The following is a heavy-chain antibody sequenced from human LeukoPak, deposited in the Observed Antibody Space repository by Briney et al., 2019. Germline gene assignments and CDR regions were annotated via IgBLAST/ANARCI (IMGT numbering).Heavy chain of an antibody. CDR1: GFTFNRYW. J-gene: IGHJ4*02. V-gene: IGHV3-7*03. Sequence: AGGSLRLSCAASGFTFNRYWMSWVRQAPGKGLEWVANIKQDGSEKYYVDSVKGRFTISRDNSKNSLYLQMNSLRAEDTALYYCAKDLRVGATSGFDYWGQGTLVTVSS. CDR2: IKQDGSEK. CDR3: AKDLRVGATSGFDY. D-gene: IGHD1-26*01.